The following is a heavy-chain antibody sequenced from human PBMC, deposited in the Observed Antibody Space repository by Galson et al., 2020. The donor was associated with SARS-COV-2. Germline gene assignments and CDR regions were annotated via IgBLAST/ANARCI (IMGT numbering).Heavy chain of an antibody. D-gene: IGHD2-2*01. CDR3: AKDRGDIVVVPAAPSGWYFDL. CDR1: GFTFSSYG. Sequence: GGSLRLSCAASGFTFSSYGMHWVRQAPGKGLEWVAAIWYDGSNKYYADSVKGRFTISRDNSKNTLYLQMNSLRAEDTAVYYCAKDRGDIVVVPAAPSGWYFDLWGRGTLVTVSS. CDR2: IWYDGSNK. V-gene: IGHV3-33*06. J-gene: IGHJ2*01.